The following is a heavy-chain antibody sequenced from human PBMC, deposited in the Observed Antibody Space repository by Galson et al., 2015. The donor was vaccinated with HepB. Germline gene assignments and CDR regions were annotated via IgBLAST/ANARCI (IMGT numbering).Heavy chain of an antibody. J-gene: IGHJ4*02. CDR1: GFTFRDYY. Sequence: SLRLSCAASGFTFRDYYMSWIRQAPGKGLEWVSYINGSSSFTNYADSVKGRFTVSRDNAKNSLYLQMNSLRAEDTAVYYCATGYSVPNHFDYWGQGTLVTVSS. CDR2: INGSSSFT. CDR3: ATGYSVPNHFDY. D-gene: IGHD5/OR15-5a*01. V-gene: IGHV3-11*06.